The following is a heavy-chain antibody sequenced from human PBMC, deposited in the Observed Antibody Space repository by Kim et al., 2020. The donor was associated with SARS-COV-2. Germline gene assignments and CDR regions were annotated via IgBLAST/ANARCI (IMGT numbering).Heavy chain of an antibody. Sequence: SYAQKFQGGVTMTRDTSTSTVYMELSSLRSEDTAVYYCASPAAAGGNFDYWGQGTLVTVSS. V-gene: IGHV1-46*01. CDR3: ASPAAAGGNFDY. D-gene: IGHD2-15*01. J-gene: IGHJ4*02.